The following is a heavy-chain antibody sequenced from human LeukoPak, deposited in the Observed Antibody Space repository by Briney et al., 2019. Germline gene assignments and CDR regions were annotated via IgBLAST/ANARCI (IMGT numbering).Heavy chain of an antibody. Sequence: GESLQISCKGSGYSFTSYWIGWVRQMPAKGLEGMGIIYPGDSDTTYSPSFQGQVTISDDKSINTAYLQWSSPKASDTAMYYCARRSSGCDYWGQGTLVTVSS. V-gene: IGHV5-51*01. CDR2: IYPGDSDT. J-gene: IGHJ4*02. D-gene: IGHD6-19*01. CDR1: GYSFTSYW. CDR3: ARRSSGCDY.